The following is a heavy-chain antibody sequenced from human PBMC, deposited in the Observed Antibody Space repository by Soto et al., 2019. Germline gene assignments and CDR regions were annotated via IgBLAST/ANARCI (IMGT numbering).Heavy chain of an antibody. CDR3: ARVYLGITGTYYYYYGMDV. CDR2: IYYSGST. J-gene: IGHJ6*02. D-gene: IGHD1-20*01. CDR1: GGSVSSGSYY. V-gene: IGHV4-61*01. Sequence: QVQLQESGPGLVKPSETLSLTCTVSGGSVSSGSYYWSWIRQPPGKGLEWIGYIYYSGSTNYNPSLKSRVTISVVTSKNQFSRKLSSVTAADTAVYYCARVYLGITGTYYYYYGMDVWGQGTTVTVSS.